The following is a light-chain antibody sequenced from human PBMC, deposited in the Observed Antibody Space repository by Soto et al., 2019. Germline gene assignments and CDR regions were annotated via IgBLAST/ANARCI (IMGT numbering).Light chain of an antibody. CDR2: GAS. J-gene: IGKJ1*01. V-gene: IGKV3-20*01. CDR3: QQYGSSRT. CDR1: QSLSSNY. Sequence: EIVLTQSPGTLSLSPGERATLSCRASQSLSSNYLAWYQQRPGQAPRLLIYGASSRAPGIPDRFSGSGSGTDFTLTISRLEPEDFAVYYCQQYGSSRTFGQGTKVAIK.